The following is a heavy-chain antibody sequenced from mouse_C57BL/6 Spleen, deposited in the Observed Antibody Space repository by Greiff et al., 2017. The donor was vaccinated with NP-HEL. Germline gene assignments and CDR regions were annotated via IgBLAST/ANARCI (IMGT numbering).Heavy chain of an antibody. CDR3: VRQYYYGSTFDY. Sequence: EVKLVESGGGLVQPKGSLKLSCAASGFSFTTYAMNWVRQAPGKGLEWVARIRSKSNNYATYYADSVKDRFTISRDDSESMLYLQMNNLKTEDTAMYYCVRQYYYGSTFDYWGQGTTLTVSS. J-gene: IGHJ2*01. V-gene: IGHV10-1*01. CDR2: IRSKSNNYAT. CDR1: GFSFTTYA. D-gene: IGHD1-1*01.